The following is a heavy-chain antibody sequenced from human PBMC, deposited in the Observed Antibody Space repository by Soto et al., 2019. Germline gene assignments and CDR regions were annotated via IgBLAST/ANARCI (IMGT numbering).Heavy chain of an antibody. D-gene: IGHD3-3*01. CDR1: GGSFSGYY. Sequence: SETLSLTCAVYGGSFSGYYWSWIRQPPGKGLEWIGEINHSGSTNYNPSLKSRVTISVDTSKNQFSLKLSSVTAADTAVYYCARTKGDFWSGYYKNFDYWGQGTLVTVSS. CDR2: INHSGST. V-gene: IGHV4-34*01. J-gene: IGHJ4*02. CDR3: ARTKGDFWSGYYKNFDY.